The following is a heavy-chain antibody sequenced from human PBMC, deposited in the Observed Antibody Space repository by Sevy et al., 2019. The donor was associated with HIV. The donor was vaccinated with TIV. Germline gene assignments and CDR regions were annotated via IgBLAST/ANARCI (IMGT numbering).Heavy chain of an antibody. CDR3: ARAMGV. CDR1: GISISSNW. J-gene: IGHJ6*02. V-gene: IGHV3-7*01. CDR2: INQDGSEI. Sequence: AGSLRLSCVGSGISISSNWMNWVLQSPGKGLEWVANINQDGSEIYYVDSVKGRFTISRDNAKNSGYLQMHFLRVEDSDVYYCARAMGVWGQGTTVTVSS.